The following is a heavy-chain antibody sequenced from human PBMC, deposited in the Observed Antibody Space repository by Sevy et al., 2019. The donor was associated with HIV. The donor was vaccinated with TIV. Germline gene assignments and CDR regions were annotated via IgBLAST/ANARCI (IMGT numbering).Heavy chain of an antibody. D-gene: IGHD6-13*01. Sequence: SETLSLTCTVSGGSISSYYWSWIRQPPGKGLEWIGYIYYSGSTNYNPSLKSRVTISVDTSKNPFSLKLSSVTAADTAVYYCARAVSSLVNIDYWGQGTLVTVSS. J-gene: IGHJ4*02. CDR1: GGSISSYY. CDR2: IYYSGST. CDR3: ARAVSSLVNIDY. V-gene: IGHV4-59*01.